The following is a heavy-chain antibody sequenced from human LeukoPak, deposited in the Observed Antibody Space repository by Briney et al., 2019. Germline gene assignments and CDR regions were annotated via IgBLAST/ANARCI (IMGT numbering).Heavy chain of an antibody. CDR2: INAGNGDT. D-gene: IGHD3-16*02. J-gene: IGHJ4*02. CDR3: ARELITFGGVIAYYFDY. CDR1: GYTFTNHD. V-gene: IGHV1-3*03. Sequence: GASVKVSCKASGYTFTNHDIHWVRQAPGQRLEWMGWINAGNGDTKYSQEFPGRVTITRDTSASTAYMELSSLRSEDTAVYYCARELITFGGVIAYYFDYWGQGTLVTVSS.